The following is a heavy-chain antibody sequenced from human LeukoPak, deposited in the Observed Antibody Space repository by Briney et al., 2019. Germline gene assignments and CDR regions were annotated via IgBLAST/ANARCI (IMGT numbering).Heavy chain of an antibody. CDR3: ARFTNYYDSSGYPTRPIYYYGMDV. CDR2: IYYSGST. V-gene: IGHV4-59*08. Sequence: SETLSLTCTVSGGSISSYYWSWIRQPPGKGLEWIGYIYYSGSTNYNPSLKSRVTISVDTSKNQFSLKLSSVTAADTAVYYCARFTNYYDSSGYPTRPIYYYGMDVWGQGTTVTVSS. D-gene: IGHD3-22*01. CDR1: GGSISSYY. J-gene: IGHJ6*02.